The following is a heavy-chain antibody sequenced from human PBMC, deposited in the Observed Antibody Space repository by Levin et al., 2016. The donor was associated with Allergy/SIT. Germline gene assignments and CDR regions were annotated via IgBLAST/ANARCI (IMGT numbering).Heavy chain of an antibody. CDR3: AKSAEQWLVRFFDY. V-gene: IGHV3-23*01. CDR1: GFTFSSSS. CDR2: ISAGSSVR. J-gene: IGHJ4*02. D-gene: IGHD6-19*01. Sequence: ESLKISCAASGFTFSSSSMNWVRQAPGKGLEWVASISAGSSVRYYADSVKGRFTISRDNSKNTLYLQMNSLRAEDTAVYYCAKSAEQWLVRFFDYWGQGTLVTVSS.